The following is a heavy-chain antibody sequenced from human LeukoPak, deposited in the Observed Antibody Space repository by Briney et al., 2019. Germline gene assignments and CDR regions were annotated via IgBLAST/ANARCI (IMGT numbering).Heavy chain of an antibody. CDR2: IYYSGST. V-gene: IGHV4-59*01. CDR3: ARGGRGRNWFDP. J-gene: IGHJ5*02. CDR1: GGSISSYY. D-gene: IGHD3-10*01. Sequence: PSETLSLTCTVSGGSISSYYWSWIRQPPGKGLEWIGYIYYSGSTNYNPSLKSRVTISVDTSENQFSLKLTSVTAADTAVYYCARGGRGRNWFDPWGQGTLVTVSS.